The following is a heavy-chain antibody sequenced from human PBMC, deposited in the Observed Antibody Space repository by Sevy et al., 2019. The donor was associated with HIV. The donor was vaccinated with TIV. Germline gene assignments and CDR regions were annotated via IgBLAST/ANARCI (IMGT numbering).Heavy chain of an antibody. CDR3: ARDWEMRRGSGYLN. V-gene: IGHV3-74*01. CDR2: INSDGSRT. D-gene: IGHD5-12*01. J-gene: IGHJ4*01. CDR1: GFTFSTYW. Sequence: GGSLRLSCEASGFTFSTYWMHWVRQAPGKGLVWVSRINSDGSRTTYSDSVKGRFTISRDNAKNTLYLQMNSLRAEDTAVYYCARDWEMRRGSGYLNWGHGTLVTVSS.